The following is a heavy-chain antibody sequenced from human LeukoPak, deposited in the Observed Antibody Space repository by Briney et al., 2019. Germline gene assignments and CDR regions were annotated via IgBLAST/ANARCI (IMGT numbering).Heavy chain of an antibody. CDR2: ISSSGSTI. J-gene: IGHJ6*04. V-gene: IGHV3-48*04. D-gene: IGHD3-10*02. CDR1: RFTFSSHS. CDR3: AELGITMIGGV. Sequence: GSLRLSCAASRFTFSSHSMSWVRQAPGKGLEWVSYISSSGSTIYYADSVKGRFTISRDNAKNSLYLQMNSLRAEDTAVYYCAELGITMIGGVWGKGTTVTISS.